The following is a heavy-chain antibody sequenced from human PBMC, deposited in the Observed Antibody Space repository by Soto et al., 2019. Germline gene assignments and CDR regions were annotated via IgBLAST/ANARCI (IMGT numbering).Heavy chain of an antibody. CDR2: IWYDGSNK. Sequence: GGSLRLSCAASAFTFNNYAMSWVRQAPGRGLEWVAVIWYDGSNKYYADSVKGRFTISRDNSKNTLYLQMNSLRAEDTAVYYCARDLNVEMATVPSYWGQGTLVTVSS. V-gene: IGHV3-33*08. CDR1: AFTFNNYA. D-gene: IGHD5-12*01. CDR3: ARDLNVEMATVPSY. J-gene: IGHJ4*02.